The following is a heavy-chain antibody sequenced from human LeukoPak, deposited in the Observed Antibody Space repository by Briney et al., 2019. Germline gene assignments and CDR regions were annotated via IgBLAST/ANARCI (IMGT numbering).Heavy chain of an antibody. J-gene: IGHJ4*02. V-gene: IGHV1-2*02. CDR3: ARASRGSSKYDYGGSFDY. Sequence: ASVKVSCKASGYTFTGYYMHWVRQAPGQGLEWMGWINPNSGGTNYAQKFQGRVTMTRDTSISTAYMELSRLRSDDTAVYYCARASRGSSKYDYGGSFDYWGQGTLVTVSS. D-gene: IGHD4-23*01. CDR1: GYTFTGYY. CDR2: INPNSGGT.